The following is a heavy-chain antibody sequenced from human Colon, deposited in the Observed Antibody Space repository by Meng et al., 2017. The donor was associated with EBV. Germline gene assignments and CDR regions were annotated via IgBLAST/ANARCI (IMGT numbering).Heavy chain of an antibody. J-gene: IGHJ4*02. Sequence: QVQPQQRGAGLLQPSETLSLTCPVYGGPFSGFYWTWFRQSPGKGLEWIGEIDDSGNIIYNPSLKSRVTISGDTSKNQFSLNVSSVTAADTAVYYCARSRWLLLQLWGQGTLVTVSS. CDR1: GGPFSGFY. CDR2: IDDSGNI. V-gene: IGHV4-34*01. CDR3: ARSRWLLLQL. D-gene: IGHD3-22*01.